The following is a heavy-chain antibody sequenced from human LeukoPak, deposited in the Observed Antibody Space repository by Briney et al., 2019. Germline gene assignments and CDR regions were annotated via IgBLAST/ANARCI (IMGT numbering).Heavy chain of an antibody. CDR1: GFTFSRYS. J-gene: IGHJ4*02. CDR2: MSVNSGLI. V-gene: IGHV3-21*01. D-gene: IGHD6-19*01. CDR3: AREKVDGSGWYVDIDY. Sequence: PGGSLRLSCAASGFTFSRYSMNWVRQAPGKGLEWVSSMSVNSGLICYADSVKGRFTVSRDNAKNSLYLQMNSLRAEDTAVYYCAREKVDGSGWYVDIDYWGQGTLVTVSS.